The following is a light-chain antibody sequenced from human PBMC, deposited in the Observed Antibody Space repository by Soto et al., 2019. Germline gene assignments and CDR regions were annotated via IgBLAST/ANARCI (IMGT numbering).Light chain of an antibody. J-gene: IGLJ3*02. CDR2: GNS. CDR1: SSNIGAGYH. V-gene: IGLV1-40*01. CDR3: QSYDSSLSGSV. Sequence: QSVLTQPPSVSGAPGQRVTISCTGSSSNIGAGYHVHWYQQLPGTAPKLLIYGNSNRPSGVPDRFSGSKSGTSASLAITGXXXXXXXXXXXQSYDSSLSGSVFGGGTKLTV.